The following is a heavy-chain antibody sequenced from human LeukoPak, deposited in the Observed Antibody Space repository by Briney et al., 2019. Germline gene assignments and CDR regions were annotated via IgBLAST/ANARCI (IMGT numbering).Heavy chain of an antibody. CDR3: ARGPAFIQLWLPTRYFDY. V-gene: IGHV4-59*01. Sequence: KPSETLSLTCTVSGGSINSYYWTWIRQPPGKGLEWIGYIYYSGSTNYNPSLKSRVTISLDTSRNQFSLKLSSVTAADTAVYYCARGPAFIQLWLPTRYFDYWGQGTLVTVSS. CDR1: GGSINSYY. CDR2: IYYSGST. D-gene: IGHD5-18*01. J-gene: IGHJ4*02.